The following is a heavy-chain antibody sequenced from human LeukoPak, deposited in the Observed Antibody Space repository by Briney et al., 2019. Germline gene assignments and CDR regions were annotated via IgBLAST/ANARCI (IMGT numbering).Heavy chain of an antibody. Sequence: GGSLRLSCAASGFTFSSYAMSWVRQAPGKGLEWVSAISGSGGSTYYADSVKGRFTISRDNSNNTLYVQMNSLRAEDTALYYCARSRSGSASWALQIFDNWGQGTLVTVSS. D-gene: IGHD2-2*01. V-gene: IGHV3-23*01. CDR3: ARSRSGSASWALQIFDN. J-gene: IGHJ4*02. CDR2: ISGSGGST. CDR1: GFTFSSYA.